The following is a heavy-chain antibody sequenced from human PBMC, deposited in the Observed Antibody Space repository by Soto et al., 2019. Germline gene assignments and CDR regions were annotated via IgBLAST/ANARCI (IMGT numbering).Heavy chain of an antibody. D-gene: IGHD4-17*01. Sequence: QVQLVESGGGVVQPGTSLRLSCAASGFTLCDFAMHWVRQAPGKGLEWVAVISYDGSKKYFADSVKGRFTISRDNSNNTLYLQMNSLRADDTAVYYCASPAGDFDPYFDYWGQGTLVTVSS. V-gene: IGHV3-30-3*01. J-gene: IGHJ4*02. CDR3: ASPAGDFDPYFDY. CDR2: ISYDGSKK. CDR1: GFTLCDFA.